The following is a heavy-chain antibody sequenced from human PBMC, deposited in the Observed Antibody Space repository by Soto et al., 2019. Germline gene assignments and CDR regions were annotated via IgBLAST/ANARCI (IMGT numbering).Heavy chain of an antibody. CDR1: GFTFSSYG. CDR3: AKDRYDSSGPSGGAFDI. CDR2: ISYDGSNK. J-gene: IGHJ3*02. D-gene: IGHD3-22*01. V-gene: IGHV3-30*18. Sequence: GGSLRLSCAASGFTFSSYGMHWVRQAPGKGLEWVAVISYDGSNKYYADSVKGRFTISRDNSKNTLYLQMNSLRAEDTAVYYCAKDRYDSSGPSGGAFDIWGQGTMVTVSS.